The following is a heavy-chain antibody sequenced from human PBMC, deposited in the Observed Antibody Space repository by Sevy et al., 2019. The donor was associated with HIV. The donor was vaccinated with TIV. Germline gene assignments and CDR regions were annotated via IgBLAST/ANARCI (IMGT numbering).Heavy chain of an antibody. D-gene: IGHD3-3*01. CDR2: IWYDGSNK. J-gene: IGHJ4*02. V-gene: IGHV3-33*01. CDR3: TTHLYYDFWSGYHQG. Sequence: GGSLRLSCAASGFTFSSYGMHWVRQAPGKGLEWVAVIWYDGSNKYYADSVKGRFTISRDNSKNTLYLQMNSLKTEDTAVYYCTTHLYYDFWSGYHQGWGQGTLVTVSS. CDR1: GFTFSSYG.